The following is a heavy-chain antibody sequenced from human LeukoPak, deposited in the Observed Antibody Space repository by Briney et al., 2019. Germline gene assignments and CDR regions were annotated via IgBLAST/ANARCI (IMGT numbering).Heavy chain of an antibody. Sequence: GGSLRLSCAASGFTLSSYEMHWVRHAPGKGLVWVSRINSDGSRTGYADSVKGRFTISRDNAKNTLYLQMNSLRAEDTAIYYCARELPREVTLDYWGQGALVTVSS. V-gene: IGHV3-74*01. CDR1: GFTLSSYE. J-gene: IGHJ4*02. CDR2: INSDGSRT. CDR3: ARELPREVTLDY. D-gene: IGHD2-21*02.